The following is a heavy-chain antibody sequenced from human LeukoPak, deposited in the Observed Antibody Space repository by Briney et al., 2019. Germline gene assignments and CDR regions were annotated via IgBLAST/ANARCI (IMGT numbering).Heavy chain of an antibody. V-gene: IGHV3-7*01. CDR2: IKQDRSEK. CDR1: GFTFSSYW. CDR3: ARVSGGRYYYYYYMDV. Sequence: GGSLRLSCAASGFTFSSYWMSWVRQAPGKGLEWVANIKQDRSEKYYVDSVKGRFTISRDNAKNSLYLQMNSLRAEDTAVYYCARVSGGRYYYYYYMDVWGKGTTVTVSS. D-gene: IGHD2-15*01. J-gene: IGHJ6*03.